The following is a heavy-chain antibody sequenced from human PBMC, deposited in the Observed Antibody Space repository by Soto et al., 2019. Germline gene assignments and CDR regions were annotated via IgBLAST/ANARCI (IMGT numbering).Heavy chain of an antibody. CDR2: LNSDGSDT. CDR1: GFTFSSYW. CDR3: ATWPILLVPSDY. V-gene: IGHV3-74*01. Sequence: GGSLRLSCAASGFTFSSYWMHWVRQAPGKGLLWVSRLNSDGSDTSYADSVKGRFTISRDNAKNTLYLQMNSLRAEDTAVYYCATWPILLVPSDYWGQGTLVTVSS. D-gene: IGHD2-8*01. J-gene: IGHJ4*02.